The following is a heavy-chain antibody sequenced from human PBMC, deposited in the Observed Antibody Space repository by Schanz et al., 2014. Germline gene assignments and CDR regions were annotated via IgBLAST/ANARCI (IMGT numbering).Heavy chain of an antibody. CDR2: IYYSGTT. D-gene: IGHD3-10*01. J-gene: IGHJ4*02. CDR1: GGSFSGYY. Sequence: QVQLQQWGAGLLKPSETLSLTCGVFGGSFSGYYWSWIRQPPGKGLEWIGYIYYSGTTYYNPSLRSRPSISVDTFRNLLSLKVTSVTAADTAVYYCARGLRPFAELSAYWGQGTLVTVSS. V-gene: IGHV4-34*11. CDR3: ARGLRPFAELSAY.